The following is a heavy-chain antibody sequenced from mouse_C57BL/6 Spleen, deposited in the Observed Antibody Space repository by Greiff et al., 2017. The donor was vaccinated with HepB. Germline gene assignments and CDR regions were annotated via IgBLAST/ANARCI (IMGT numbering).Heavy chain of an antibody. V-gene: IGHV1-55*01. D-gene: IGHD1-1*01. CDR2: IYPGSGST. CDR1: GYTFTSYW. J-gene: IGHJ2*01. Sequence: QVQLQQPGAELVKPGASVKMSCKASGYTFTSYWITWVKQRPGQGLEWIGDIYPGSGSTNYNEKFKSKATLTVDTSSSTAYMQLSSLTSEDSAVYYCTRGGYYGSSSYYFDYWGKGTTLTVSS. CDR3: TRGGYYGSSSYYFDY.